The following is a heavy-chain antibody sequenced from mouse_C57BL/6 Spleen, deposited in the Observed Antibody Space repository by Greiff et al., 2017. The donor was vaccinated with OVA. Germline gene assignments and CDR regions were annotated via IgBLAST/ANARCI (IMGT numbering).Heavy chain of an antibody. J-gene: IGHJ3*01. CDR1: GYAFSSSW. D-gene: IGHD4-1*01. CDR2: IYPGDGDT. V-gene: IGHV1-82*01. CDR3: AREKLGHPAY. Sequence: VQLQQSGPELVKPGASVKISCKASGYAFSSSWMNWVKQRPGKGLEWIGRIYPGDGDTNYNGKFKGKATLTADKSSSTAYMQLSSLTSEDSAVYFCAREKLGHPAYWGQGTLVTVSA.